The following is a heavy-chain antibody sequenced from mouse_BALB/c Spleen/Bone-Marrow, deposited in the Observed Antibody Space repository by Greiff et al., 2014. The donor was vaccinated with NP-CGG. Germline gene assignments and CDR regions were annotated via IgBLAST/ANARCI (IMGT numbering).Heavy chain of an antibody. CDR1: GYTFTDYA. CDR2: ISSSYGDA. Sequence: QVQLKQSGAELVRPGVSVKISCKGSGYTFTDYAMHWVKQSHAKSLEWIGIISSSYGDATYNQKFKGKATMTVDKSSNTAYMELARLTSEDPAIYYCARGLSYYYGTSYYFDYWGQGTTLTVSS. V-gene: IGHV1S137*01. J-gene: IGHJ2*01. CDR3: ARGLSYYYGTSYYFDY. D-gene: IGHD1-1*01.